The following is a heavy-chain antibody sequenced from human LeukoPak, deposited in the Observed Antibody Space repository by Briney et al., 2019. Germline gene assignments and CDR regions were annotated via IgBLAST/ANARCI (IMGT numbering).Heavy chain of an antibody. D-gene: IGHD2-15*01. J-gene: IGHJ6*02. CDR2: ISAYNGNT. CDR1: GYTFTSYG. V-gene: IGHV1-18*01. CDR3: ARDNNCSGGSCYLYYYYYYGMDV. Sequence: ASVKASCKASGYTFTSYGISWVRQAPGQGLEWMGWISAYNGNTNYAQKLQGRVTMTTDTSTSTAYMELRSLRSDDTAVYYCARDNNCSGGSCYLYYYYYYGMDVWGQGTTVTVSS.